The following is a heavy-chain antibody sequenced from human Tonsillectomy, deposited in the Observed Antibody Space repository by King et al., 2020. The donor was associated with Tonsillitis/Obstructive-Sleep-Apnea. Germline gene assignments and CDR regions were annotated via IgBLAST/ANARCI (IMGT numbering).Heavy chain of an antibody. J-gene: IGHJ2*01. CDR3: AKEGETTWYFDL. CDR1: GFTFSSLA. Sequence: VQLVESGGGLVQPGGSLRLSCAASGFTFSSLALSWVRQAPGKGLQWVASISGGGSVTYYADFVKGRFTISRDNSKNTLSLQMNSLRADDTAVYYCAKEGETTWYFDLWGRGTLVTVSS. CDR2: ISGGGSVT. V-gene: IGHV3-23*04. D-gene: IGHD1-26*01.